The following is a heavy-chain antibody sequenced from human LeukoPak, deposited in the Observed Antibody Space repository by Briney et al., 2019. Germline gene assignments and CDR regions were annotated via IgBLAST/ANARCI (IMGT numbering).Heavy chain of an antibody. CDR2: INHSGST. V-gene: IGHV4-34*01. Sequence: SETLSLTCAVYGGSFSGYYWSWIRQPPGKGLEWIGEINHSGSTNYNPSLRSRVTISVDTSKNQFSLKLSSVTAADTAVYYCAKTPGGLHPFDYWGQGTLVTVSS. CDR3: AKTPGGLHPFDY. J-gene: IGHJ4*02. D-gene: IGHD5-24*01. CDR1: GGSFSGYY.